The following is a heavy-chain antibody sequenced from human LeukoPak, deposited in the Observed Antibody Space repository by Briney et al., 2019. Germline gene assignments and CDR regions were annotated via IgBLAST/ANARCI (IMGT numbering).Heavy chain of an antibody. CDR1: GFTFSSYC. CDR2: IKRDGREK. D-gene: IGHD2-15*01. J-gene: IGHJ3*02. Sequence: GGSLRLSCAASGFTFSSYCMSWVRQAPGKGLEWVANIKRDGREKYYVDSVKGRFTISRDNAKNSLYLQMNSLRAEDTAVYYCARARDHLGYCSGGSCYSFGAFDIWGQGTMVTVSS. CDR3: ARARDHLGYCSGGSCYSFGAFDI. V-gene: IGHV3-7*01.